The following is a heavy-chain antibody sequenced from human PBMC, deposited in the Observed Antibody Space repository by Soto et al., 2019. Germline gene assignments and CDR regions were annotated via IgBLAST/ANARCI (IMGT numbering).Heavy chain of an antibody. V-gene: IGHV3-33*06. CDR3: VKNKATRLDYYYGMDV. J-gene: IGHJ6*02. CDR1: GFTFSSNG. D-gene: IGHD3-16*01. Sequence: QVQLVESGGGVVQPGRSLRLSCAASGFTFSSNGMHWVRQGPGKGLEWVAVIWHDGSNKYYADSVKGRFTISRDNSDKTLYLQMNSLRVEDTAVYYCVKNKATRLDYYYGMDVWGQGTTVTVSS. CDR2: IWHDGSNK.